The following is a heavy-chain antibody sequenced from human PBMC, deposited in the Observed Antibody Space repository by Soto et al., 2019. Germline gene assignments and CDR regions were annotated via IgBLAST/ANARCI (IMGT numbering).Heavy chain of an antibody. Sequence: EVQLVESGGGLVKPGGSLRLSCAASGFTFSSYSMNWVRQAPGKGLEWVSSNSSSSSYIYYADSVKGRFTISRDNAKNSLYLQMNSLRAEDTAVYYCARDHGLSSYAFDIWGQGTMVTVSS. CDR2: NSSSSSYI. D-gene: IGHD2-15*01. CDR1: GFTFSSYS. J-gene: IGHJ3*02. V-gene: IGHV3-21*01. CDR3: ARDHGLSSYAFDI.